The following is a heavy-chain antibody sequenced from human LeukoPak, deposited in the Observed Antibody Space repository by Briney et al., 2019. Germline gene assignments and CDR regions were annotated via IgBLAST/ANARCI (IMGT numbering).Heavy chain of an antibody. CDR2: IYYSGST. Sequence: SETLSLTCNVSGGSISSNDYWGWIRQPPGKGLEWIGSIYYSGSTYYNPSLKSRVTISVDTSKNHVSLNLSSVTAADTAVYYCASSPGYYYDNSGYFPYWGQGTLVTVSS. J-gene: IGHJ4*02. D-gene: IGHD3-22*01. CDR1: GGSISSNDY. V-gene: IGHV4-39*02. CDR3: ASSPGYYYDNSGYFPY.